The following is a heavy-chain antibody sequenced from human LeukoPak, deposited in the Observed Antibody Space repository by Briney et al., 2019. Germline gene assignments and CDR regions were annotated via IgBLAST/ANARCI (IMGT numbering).Heavy chain of an antibody. CDR3: ARGDSRRAYYYDSSGYYYGY. V-gene: IGHV4-34*01. CDR1: GGSFSGYC. D-gene: IGHD3-22*01. J-gene: IGHJ4*02. CDR2: INHSGST. Sequence: SSETLSLTCAVYGGSFSGYCWSWIRQPPGKGLEWIGEINHSGSTNHNPSLKSRVTISVDTSKNQFSLKLCSVTAADTAVCYCARGDSRRAYYYDSSGYYYGYWGQGTLVTVSS.